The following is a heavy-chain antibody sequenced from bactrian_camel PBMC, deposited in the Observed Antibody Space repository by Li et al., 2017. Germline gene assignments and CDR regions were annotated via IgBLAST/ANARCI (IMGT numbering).Heavy chain of an antibody. V-gene: IGHV3S1*01. J-gene: IGHJ6*01. CDR1: GYPDRRAC. Sequence: VQLVESGGGLVQPGGSLRLSCAASGYPDRRACVAWFRQAPGKEREGVAHITTKDGSTFLADFVKGRFTISRDSAKKTLYLQMNSLKSEDTALYYCATILLSDGDWLADFGYWGQGTQVTVS. CDR3: ATILLSDGDWLADFGY. D-gene: IGHD2*01. CDR2: ITTKDGST.